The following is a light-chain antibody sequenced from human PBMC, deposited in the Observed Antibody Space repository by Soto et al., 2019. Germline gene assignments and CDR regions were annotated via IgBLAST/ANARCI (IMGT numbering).Light chain of an antibody. CDR2: RNN. J-gene: IGLJ3*02. CDR3: AAWDDSLSGVV. Sequence: QSALTQPPSASGTPGQRVTISCSGSSSNIGSNYVYWYQQLPGTAPKLLIYRNNQRPSGVPDRFSGSKSGTSASLAISGLRSEDEAKYYCAAWDDSLSGVVFGGGTKLTVL. CDR1: SSNIGSNY. V-gene: IGLV1-47*01.